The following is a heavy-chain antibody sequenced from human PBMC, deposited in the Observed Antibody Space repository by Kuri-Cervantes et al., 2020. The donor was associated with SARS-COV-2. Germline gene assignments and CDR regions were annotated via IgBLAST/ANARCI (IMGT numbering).Heavy chain of an antibody. CDR2: ISSSSSYT. Sequence: GGSLRLSCAASGFTFSDYYMSWIRQAPGKGLEWVSYISSSSSYTNYADSVKGRFTISRDNAKNSLYLQMDSLRAEGTAVYYCARHPYYDFWSGYTEYNWFDPWGQGTLVTVSS. CDR1: GFTFSDYY. D-gene: IGHD3-3*01. V-gene: IGHV3-11*03. CDR3: ARHPYYDFWSGYTEYNWFDP. J-gene: IGHJ5*02.